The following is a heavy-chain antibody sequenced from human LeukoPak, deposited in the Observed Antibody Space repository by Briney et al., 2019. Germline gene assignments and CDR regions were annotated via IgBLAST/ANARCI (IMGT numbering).Heavy chain of an antibody. Sequence: AGGSLRLSCAASGFTFSSYSMNWVRQAPGKGLEWVSSISSSSSYIYYADSVKGRFTISRDNAKNSLYLQMNSLRAEDTAVYYCARGIVGATREDYWGQGTLVTVSS. J-gene: IGHJ4*02. CDR3: ARGIVGATREDY. D-gene: IGHD1-26*01. CDR1: GFTFSSYS. CDR2: ISSSSSYI. V-gene: IGHV3-21*01.